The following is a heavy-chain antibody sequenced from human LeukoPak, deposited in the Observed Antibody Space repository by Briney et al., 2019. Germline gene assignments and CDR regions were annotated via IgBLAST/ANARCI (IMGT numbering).Heavy chain of an antibody. V-gene: IGHV3-23*01. CDR3: AKDKSYYFDY. CDR1: GCSFNTYA. CDR2: LCSSGSST. Sequence: GGSLRLSCAASGCSFNTYAMSWVRQAPGKGLEWVSALCSSGSSTYYADSVKGRFTISRDNSKNTLYLQMTNLRAEDTAVYFCAKDKSYYFDYWGQGTLVTVAS. J-gene: IGHJ4*02. D-gene: IGHD1-26*01.